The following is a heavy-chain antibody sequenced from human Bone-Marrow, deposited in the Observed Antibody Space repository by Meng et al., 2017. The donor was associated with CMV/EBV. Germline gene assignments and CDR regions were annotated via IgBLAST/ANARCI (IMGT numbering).Heavy chain of an antibody. V-gene: IGHV3-20*04. CDR1: GFTFDDYG. CDR2: LNWNGGST. J-gene: IGHJ3*02. D-gene: IGHD3-3*01. CDR3: AREAIFGVVISGAFDI. Sequence: GESLKIPCAASGFTFDDYGMSWVRQAPGKGLEWVSGLNWNGGSTGYADSVKGRFTISRDNAKNSLYLQMNSLRAEDMALDYCAREAIFGVVISGAFDIWGQGTRVTGSS.